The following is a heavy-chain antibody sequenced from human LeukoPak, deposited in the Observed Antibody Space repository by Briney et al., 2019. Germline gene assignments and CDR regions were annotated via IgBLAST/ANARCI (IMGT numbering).Heavy chain of an antibody. Sequence: GGSLRLSCAASGFTFSSYWMRWVRQAPGKGLEWVANIKQDGSEKYYVDSVKGRFTISRDNAKNSLYLQMNSLRAEDTAVYYCETDPRRLAAAGDFDYWGQGTLVTVSS. CDR3: ETDPRRLAAAGDFDY. CDR2: IKQDGSEK. J-gene: IGHJ4*02. D-gene: IGHD6-13*01. CDR1: GFTFSSYW. V-gene: IGHV3-7*04.